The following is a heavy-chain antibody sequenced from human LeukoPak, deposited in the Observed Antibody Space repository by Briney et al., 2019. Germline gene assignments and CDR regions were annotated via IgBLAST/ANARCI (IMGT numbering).Heavy chain of an antibody. CDR1: GFTFSSYE. D-gene: IGHD4-17*01. J-gene: IGHJ4*02. V-gene: IGHV3-48*03. CDR3: ARLTTMTTTGGPFDY. Sequence: SGGSLRLSCAASGFTFSSYEMNWVRQAPGKGLEWVSYISSSGNTIYYADSVKGRFTISRDNAKNSLYLQIKSLRVEDTAVYYCARLTTMTTTGGPFDYWGQGTLVTVSS. CDR2: ISSSGNTI.